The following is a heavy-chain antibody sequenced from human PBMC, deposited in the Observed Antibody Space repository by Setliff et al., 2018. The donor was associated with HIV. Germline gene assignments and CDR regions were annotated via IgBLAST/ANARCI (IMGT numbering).Heavy chain of an antibody. J-gene: IGHJ4*02. CDR2: IYHSGDT. Sequence: PSETLSLTCAIYGASFSGYYWGWIRQPPGKGLEWIVNIYHSGDTHYNPSLKSRVTISVDTSKNQFSLKLSSVTAADTAVYYCARLDCSSSSGFVDYWGQGTLVTVSS. CDR1: GASFSGYY. D-gene: IGHD2-2*01. CDR3: ARLDCSSSSGFVDY. V-gene: IGHV4-34*01.